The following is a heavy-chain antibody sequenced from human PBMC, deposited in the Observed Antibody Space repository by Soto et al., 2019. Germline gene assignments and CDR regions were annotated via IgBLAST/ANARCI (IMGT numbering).Heavy chain of an antibody. Sequence: QVQLVQSGAEVKKPGSSVKVSCKASGGTFSSYAISWVRQAPGHGLEWMGGIIPIFGTANYAQKFQGRVTITADESTSTAYMELSSVRYEDTAVYYCARDGYFGSSIDYSNFDYWGQGTLVTVSS. V-gene: IGHV1-69*01. CDR1: GGTFSSYA. D-gene: IGHD6-6*01. CDR3: ARDGYFGSSIDYSNFDY. J-gene: IGHJ4*02. CDR2: IIPIFGTA.